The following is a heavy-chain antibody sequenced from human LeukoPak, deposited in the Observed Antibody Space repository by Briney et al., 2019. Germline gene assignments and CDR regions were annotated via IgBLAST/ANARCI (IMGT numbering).Heavy chain of an antibody. CDR1: GFTFSSYW. J-gene: IGHJ1*01. D-gene: IGHD6-19*01. Sequence: GGSLRLSCAASGFTFSSYWMSWVRQAPGKGLEWVGNIKQDGSEKYYVDPVTGRSTIFREKAKKSLYMTMNTWRAEHTPAYYCARDARIAVAGTTHFQHWGQGTLVTVSS. V-gene: IGHV3-7*01. CDR3: ARDARIAVAGTTHFQH. CDR2: IKQDGSEK.